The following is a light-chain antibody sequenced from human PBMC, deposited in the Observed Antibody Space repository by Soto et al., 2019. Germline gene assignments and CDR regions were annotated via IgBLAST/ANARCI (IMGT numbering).Light chain of an antibody. CDR3: QQYGNSPWT. J-gene: IGKJ1*01. Sequence: EIVLTQSPGTLSLSPGERATLSCRASQSFNSIYLAWYQQKPGQAPRLLIYGASSRATGIPDRFSGSGSATDFTLTISRLEPEDFAVYYCQQYGNSPWTFGQGTKVDIK. CDR2: GAS. V-gene: IGKV3-20*01. CDR1: QSFNSIY.